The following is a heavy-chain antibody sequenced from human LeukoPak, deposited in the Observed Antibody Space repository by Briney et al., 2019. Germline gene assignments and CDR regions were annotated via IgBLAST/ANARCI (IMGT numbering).Heavy chain of an antibody. CDR3: ARDFIPHYDYVWGTYPPAIDY. V-gene: IGHV1-46*01. J-gene: IGHJ4*02. CDR2: INPSSGST. Sequence: ASVKISCKASGYNFTGYYIHWVRRAPGQGLEWMGLINPSSGSTGYAQKFQGRVTMTRAMSTSTVYMDLSSLRSEDTAVYYCARDFIPHYDYVWGTYPPAIDYWGQGTLVTVSS. CDR1: GYNFTGYY. D-gene: IGHD3-16*01.